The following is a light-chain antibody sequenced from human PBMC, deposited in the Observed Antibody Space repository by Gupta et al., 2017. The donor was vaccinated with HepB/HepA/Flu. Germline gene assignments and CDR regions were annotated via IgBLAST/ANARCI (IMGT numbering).Light chain of an antibody. CDR3: AAWEDSLNGAWV. CDR2: SNN. Sequence: QSVLTQPPSASGTPGQRVTISCSGSSSNIGSNTVNWYQQLPGTAPKLLIYSNNQRPSGVPDRFSGSKSGTSASLAISGLQSEDEADYYCAAWEDSLNGAWVFGGGTKLTVL. V-gene: IGLV1-44*01. CDR1: SSNIGSNT. J-gene: IGLJ3*02.